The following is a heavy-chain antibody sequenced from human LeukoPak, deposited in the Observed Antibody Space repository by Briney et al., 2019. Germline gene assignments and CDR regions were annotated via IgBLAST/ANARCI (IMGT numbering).Heavy chain of an antibody. J-gene: IGHJ4*02. V-gene: IGHV4-34*01. Sequence: PSETLSLTCAVYGGSFSGYYWSWIRQPPGKGLEWIGEINHSGSINYNPSLKSRVTISVDTSKNQFSLKLSSVTAADTAVYYCARVRYYYDSSGYPDYSGQGTLVTVSS. CDR1: GGSFSGYY. CDR3: ARVRYYYDSSGYPDY. D-gene: IGHD3-22*01. CDR2: INHSGSI.